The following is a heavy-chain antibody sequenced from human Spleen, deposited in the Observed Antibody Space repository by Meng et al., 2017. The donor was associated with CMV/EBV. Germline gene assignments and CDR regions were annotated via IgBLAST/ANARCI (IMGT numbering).Heavy chain of an antibody. CDR1: EFNFTSYS. V-gene: IGHV3-23*01. D-gene: IGHD3-3*01. Sequence: GGSLRLSCTASEFNFTSYSMNWVRQAPGKGLEWVSAISGSGGSTYYADSVKGRFTISRDNSKNTLYLQMNSLRAEDTAVYYCANPIIYDFWSGDYYYGMDVWGQGTTVTVSS. J-gene: IGHJ6*02. CDR2: ISGSGGST. CDR3: ANPIIYDFWSGDYYYGMDV.